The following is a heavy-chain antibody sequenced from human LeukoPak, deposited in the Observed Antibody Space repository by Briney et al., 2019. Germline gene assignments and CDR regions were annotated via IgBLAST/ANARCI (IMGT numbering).Heavy chain of an antibody. Sequence: SETLSLTCAVYGGSFSGYYWSWIRQPPGKGLEWIGEINHSGSTNYNLSLKSRVTISVDTSKNQFSLKLNSVTAADTAVYYCASMIRYLDWLIGGYFFDYWGQGSLVTVSS. V-gene: IGHV4-34*01. CDR2: INHSGST. D-gene: IGHD3-9*01. J-gene: IGHJ4*02. CDR3: ASMIRYLDWLIGGYFFDY. CDR1: GGSFSGYY.